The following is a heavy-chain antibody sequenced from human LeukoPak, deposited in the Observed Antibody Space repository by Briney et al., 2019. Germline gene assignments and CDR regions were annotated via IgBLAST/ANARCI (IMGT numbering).Heavy chain of an antibody. CDR3: ARARTGYSSSWYMSWFDP. CDR1: GGSFSGYY. CDR2: INHSGST. J-gene: IGHJ5*02. Sequence: SETLSLTCAVYGGSFSGYYWSWIRQPPGKGLEWIGEINHSGSTNYNPSLKSRVTISVGTSKNQFSLKLSSVTAADTAVYYCARARTGYSSSWYMSWFDPWGQGTLVTVSS. D-gene: IGHD6-13*01. V-gene: IGHV4-34*01.